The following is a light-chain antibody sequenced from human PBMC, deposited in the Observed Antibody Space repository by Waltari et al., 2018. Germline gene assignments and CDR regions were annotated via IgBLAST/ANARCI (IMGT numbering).Light chain of an antibody. J-gene: IGLJ2*01. CDR2: DAT. CDR1: DLETKL. V-gene: IGLV3-21*02. CDR3: QVWDSNGDHVV. Sequence: SYILTQPPSVSVAPGQTARISCGGSDLETKLFHWYQQKPGQAPKLVVYDATDRPSGVPERFFCSTAGYTATLTISRVEAADEADYFCQVWDSNGDHVVFGGGTKLTVL.